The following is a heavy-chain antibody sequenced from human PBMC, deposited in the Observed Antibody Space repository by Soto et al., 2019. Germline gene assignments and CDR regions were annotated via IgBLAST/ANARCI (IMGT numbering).Heavy chain of an antibody. D-gene: IGHD2-2*03. CDR3: ARRALDSYYAIDV. CDR2: ISYDGSDK. V-gene: IGHV3-30*09. CDR1: GFTYTDFA. J-gene: IGHJ6*02. Sequence: VQLVESGGGEVQPGRSLRLYCAASGFTYTDFALPWVRQAPGKGLEWVAIISYDGSDKYYADSVKGRFAISRDNPKNTLYLEMNSLRPEDTAVYFCARRALDSYYAIDVWGQGTTVTVFS.